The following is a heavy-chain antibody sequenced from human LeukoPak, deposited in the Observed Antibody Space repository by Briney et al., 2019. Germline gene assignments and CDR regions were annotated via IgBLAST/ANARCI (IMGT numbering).Heavy chain of an antibody. CDR3: ARDGVAGRSDAFEL. V-gene: IGHV1-2*02. Sequence: ASVTVSCKASGYTFTDYYIHWVRQAPGQGLEWMTYIGPKSADTHYAQKFQGRVTMTLDTSISTAYMELKWLIADDTAVYYCARDGVAGRSDAFELWGQGTMVTVSS. CDR1: GYTFTDYY. J-gene: IGHJ3*01. D-gene: IGHD6-19*01. CDR2: IGPKSADT.